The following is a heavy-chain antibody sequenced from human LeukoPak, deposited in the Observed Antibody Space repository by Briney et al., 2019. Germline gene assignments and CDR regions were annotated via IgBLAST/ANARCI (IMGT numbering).Heavy chain of an antibody. CDR1: GGSISSYY. V-gene: IGHV4-59*01. CDR2: IYYSGST. CDR3: ALLMDYGDYTVDY. Sequence: SETLSLTCTVSGGSISSYYWSWIRRPPGKGLEWIGYIYYSGSTNYNPSLKSRVTISVDTSKNQFSLKLSSVTAADTAVYYCALLMDYGDYTVDYWGQGTLVTVSS. D-gene: IGHD4-17*01. J-gene: IGHJ4*02.